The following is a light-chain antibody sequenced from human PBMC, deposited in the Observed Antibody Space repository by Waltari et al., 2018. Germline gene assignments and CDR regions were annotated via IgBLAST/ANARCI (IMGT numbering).Light chain of an antibody. CDR1: QGVLNSSNNKNY. CDR3: QQYLSAPRT. CDR2: WAS. J-gene: IGKJ2*02. V-gene: IGKV4-1*01. Sequence: IVMTQSPDSLAVSLGERATINCKSSQGVLNSSNNKNYLAWYQQKPGQPPKLLIYWASTRASGVPDRFSGSGSETDFTLTISSLQAEDVAVYYCQQYLSAPRTFGQGTVLEIK.